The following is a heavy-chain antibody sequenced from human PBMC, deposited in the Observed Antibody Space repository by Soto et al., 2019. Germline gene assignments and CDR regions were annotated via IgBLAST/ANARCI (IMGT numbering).Heavy chain of an antibody. Sequence: EVQLVESGGGLVKPGGSLRLSCAASGFTFSSYSMNWVRQAPGKGLEWVSSISSSSSYIYYADSVKGRFTISRDNAKNSLYLQKNILRAEDTAVYYCARDRAASGTSAYYYYYYYMDVWGKGTTVTVS. CDR3: ARDRAASGTSAYYYYYYYMDV. CDR2: ISSSSSYI. J-gene: IGHJ6*03. D-gene: IGHD6-13*01. CDR1: GFTFSSYS. V-gene: IGHV3-21*01.